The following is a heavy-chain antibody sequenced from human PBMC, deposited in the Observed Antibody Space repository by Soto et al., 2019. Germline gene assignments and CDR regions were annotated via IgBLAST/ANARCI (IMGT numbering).Heavy chain of an antibody. CDR1: GGSISRSSYY. CDR3: ARVPDV. V-gene: IGHV4-39*07. CDR2: IYYSGST. J-gene: IGHJ6*02. Sequence: SETLSLTCTVSGGSISRSSYYWGWIRQPPGKGLEWIGSIYYSGSTYYNPSLKSRVTISVDRSKNQFSLKLNSVTAADTAVYYCARVPDVWGQGTTVTVS.